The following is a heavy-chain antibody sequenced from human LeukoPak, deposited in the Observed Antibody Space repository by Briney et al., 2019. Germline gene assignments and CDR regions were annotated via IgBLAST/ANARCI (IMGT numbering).Heavy chain of an antibody. CDR3: ARLARYSGSYFSY. CDR1: GASFSGYY. D-gene: IGHD1-26*01. CDR2: IYSSGST. V-gene: IGHV4-34*01. Sequence: SETLSLTCAVYGASFSGYYWSWIRQPPGKGLEWIGSIYSSGSTFYNSSLKTRVTISVDTSKNQFSLKLSSVTAADTAVYYCARLARYSGSYFSYWGQGTLVTVSS. J-gene: IGHJ4*02.